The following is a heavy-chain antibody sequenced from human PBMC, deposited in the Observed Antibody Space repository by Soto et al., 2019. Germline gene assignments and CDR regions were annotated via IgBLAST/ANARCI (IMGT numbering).Heavy chain of an antibody. CDR1: GFTFRRHA. CDR2: VSSDGSAK. J-gene: IGHJ4*02. V-gene: IGHV3-30*04. Sequence: QVHLMESGGGVVQPGRSLRLSCAASGFTFRRHAVHWVRQAPGKGLEWVAVVSSDGSAKYYLDSVKGRFTSSRDNSKNTAFLQLNSLSSEDTAVYYCARSRSGAVADSFDSWGQGTLVTVST. D-gene: IGHD3-10*01. CDR3: ARSRSGAVADSFDS.